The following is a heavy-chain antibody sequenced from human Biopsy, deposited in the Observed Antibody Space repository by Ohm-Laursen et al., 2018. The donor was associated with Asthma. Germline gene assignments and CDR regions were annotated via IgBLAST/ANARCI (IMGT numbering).Heavy chain of an antibody. CDR1: GGTFSSYA. CDR2: SIPIFGTA. D-gene: IGHD3-22*01. V-gene: IGHV1-69*01. Sequence: GSSVKVSCKASGGTFSSYAISWVRQAPGQGLEWMGGSIPIFGTANYAQKFQGRVTITADESTSTAYMELSSLRSEDTAVYYCARLNYYDSSGKYPDSWGQGTLVTVSS. J-gene: IGHJ4*02. CDR3: ARLNYYDSSGKYPDS.